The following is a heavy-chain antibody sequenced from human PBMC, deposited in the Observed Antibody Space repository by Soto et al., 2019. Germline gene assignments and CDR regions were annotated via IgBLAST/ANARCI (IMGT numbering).Heavy chain of an antibody. CDR1: GFSLTTSGVG. V-gene: IGHV2-5*02. CDR3: AHRVLRTVFGLVTTTAIYFDF. Sequence: QITLNESGPTQVKPRQTLTLTCTFSGFSLTTSGVGVGWIRQSPGKAPEWLALIYWDDDKRYSPSLTSRLTITKDSSKNQLVRTMADLDPADTATYYCAHRVLRTVFGLVTTTAIYFDFWGQGTPVAVS. CDR2: IYWDDDK. D-gene: IGHD3-3*01. J-gene: IGHJ4*02.